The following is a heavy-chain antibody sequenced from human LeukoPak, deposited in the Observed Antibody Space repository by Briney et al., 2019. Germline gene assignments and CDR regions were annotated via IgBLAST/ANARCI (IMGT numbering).Heavy chain of an antibody. V-gene: IGHV4-39*01. Sequence: SETPSLTCTVSGGSISSGSYYWGWIRQPPRKGLEWIGIIYYSGSTYYNPSLKSRVTISVDTSKNQFSLKRSSVTAADTAVYYCARLAVAGGGYFDYWGQGTLVTVSS. D-gene: IGHD6-19*01. CDR1: GGSISSGSYY. CDR2: IYYSGST. J-gene: IGHJ4*02. CDR3: ARLAVAGGGYFDY.